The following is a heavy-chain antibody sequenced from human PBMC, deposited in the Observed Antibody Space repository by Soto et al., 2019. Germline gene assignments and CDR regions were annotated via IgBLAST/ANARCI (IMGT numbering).Heavy chain of an antibody. Sequence: QVQLVESGGGVVQPGSSLRLSCEVSGFTFSMYGMHWVRQAPGKGLEWVGVIYSDGSHQYYGDSVKGRFTISRDNSNKMVYLQMTGLRLDDSALYYCARDRRVIPDADMDYWGQGVLVTVSS. V-gene: IGHV3-30*03. CDR3: ARDRRVIPDADMDY. CDR1: GFTFSMYG. D-gene: IGHD2-21*01. J-gene: IGHJ4*02. CDR2: IYSDGSHQ.